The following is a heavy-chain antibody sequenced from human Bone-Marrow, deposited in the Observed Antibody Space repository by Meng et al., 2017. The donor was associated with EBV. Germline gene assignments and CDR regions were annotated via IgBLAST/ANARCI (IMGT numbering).Heavy chain of an antibody. V-gene: IGHV1-69*01. CDR3: ASESGRGFTPDY. Sequence: QGQLGQCGGEVKKPGSSVKVSCKTSGGTFRSDAVSWVRQAPGQGLEWMGGLIPMSGAPYYAQNFQGRVTITADESTSTHYMELSNLRSEDTAMYYCASESGRGFTPDYWGQGTLVTVSS. CDR2: LIPMSGAP. D-gene: IGHD3-10*01. CDR1: GGTFRSDA. J-gene: IGHJ4*02.